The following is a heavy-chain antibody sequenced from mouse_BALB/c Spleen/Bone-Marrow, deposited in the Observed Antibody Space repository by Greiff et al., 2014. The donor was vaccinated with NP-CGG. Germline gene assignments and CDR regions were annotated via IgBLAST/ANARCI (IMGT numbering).Heavy chain of an antibody. CDR1: GYTFTSYW. D-gene: IGHD1-1*01. CDR2: INHRTGYT. Sequence: QVQLQQSGAELAKPGASVKMSCKASGYTFTSYWMHWVQQRPGQGLEWIGYINHRTGYTEYNQKFKDKASLTSDKSSSTAYMQLSSLTAEDSAVYYCAREGYYGSPFAYWGQGTLVTVSA. V-gene: IGHV1-7*01. J-gene: IGHJ3*01. CDR3: AREGYYGSPFAY.